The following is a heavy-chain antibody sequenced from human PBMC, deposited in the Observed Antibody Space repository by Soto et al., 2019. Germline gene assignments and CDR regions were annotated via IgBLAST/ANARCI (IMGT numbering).Heavy chain of an antibody. D-gene: IGHD3-9*01. CDR2: ISSSSSYI. J-gene: IGHJ3*02. CDR1: GFTFSSYS. CDR3: ARDWNLLRYFDWNDAFDI. Sequence: GGSLRLSCAASGFTFSSYSMNWVRQAPGKGLEWVSSISSSSSYIYYADSVKGRFTISRDNAKNSLYLQMNSLRAEDTAVYYCARDWNLLRYFDWNDAFDIWGQGTMVTVSS. V-gene: IGHV3-21*01.